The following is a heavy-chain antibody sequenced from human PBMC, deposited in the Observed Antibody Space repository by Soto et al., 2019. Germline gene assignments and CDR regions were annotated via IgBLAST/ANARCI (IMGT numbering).Heavy chain of an antibody. V-gene: IGHV4-39*01. J-gene: IGHJ6*02. CDR1: GGSISSTSYF. D-gene: IGHD1-26*01. CDR2: IYYSGSP. Sequence: SETLSLTCTVSGGSISSTSYFWGWIRQPPGKGLDWIGSIYYSGSPYYTPSLKSRVTISVDTSKNQFSLKLSSVTAADTAVYYCAAASGGMDVWGQGTTVTVSS. CDR3: AAASGGMDV.